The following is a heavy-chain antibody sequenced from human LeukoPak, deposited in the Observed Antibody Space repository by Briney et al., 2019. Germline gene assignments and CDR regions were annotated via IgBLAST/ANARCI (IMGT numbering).Heavy chain of an antibody. CDR2: IWYDGRTK. CDR1: GFTFSKYG. Sequence: PGRSLRLSCAASGFTFSKYGIHWVRQAPGKGLEWGAVIWYDGRTKYYADSVKGRFTISRDNSKNTLYLQMNSLRAEDTAVYYCARDFEYSSSTGVYWGQGTLVTVSS. CDR3: ARDFEYSSSTGVY. V-gene: IGHV3-33*01. D-gene: IGHD5-12*01. J-gene: IGHJ4*02.